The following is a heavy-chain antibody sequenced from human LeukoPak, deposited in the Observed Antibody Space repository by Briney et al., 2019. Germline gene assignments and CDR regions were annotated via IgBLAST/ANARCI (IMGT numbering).Heavy chain of an antibody. CDR2: INHSGST. CDR1: GGSFSGYY. Sequence: SETLSLTCAVYGGSFSGYYWSWTRQPPGKGLEWIGEINHSGSTNYNPSLKSRVTISVDTSKNQFSLKLSSVTAADTAVYYCARGGGFWSGFNWFDPWGQGTLVTVSS. D-gene: IGHD3-3*01. CDR3: ARGGGFWSGFNWFDP. V-gene: IGHV4-34*01. J-gene: IGHJ5*02.